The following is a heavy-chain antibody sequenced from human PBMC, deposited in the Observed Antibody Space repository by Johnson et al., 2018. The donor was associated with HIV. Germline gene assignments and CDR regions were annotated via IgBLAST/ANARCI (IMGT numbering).Heavy chain of an antibody. CDR1: GFTFSSYW. V-gene: IGHV3-7*01. J-gene: IGHJ3*02. Sequence: VQLVESGGGVVQPGGSLRLSCAASGFTFSSYWMSWVRQAPGKGLEWVANINQDGSEKYYVDSVKGRFTISRDNARNSLYLQMNSLRAEDTAVYYCAREIIAAADDIWGQGTMVTVSA. CDR2: INQDGSEK. CDR3: AREIIAAADDI. D-gene: IGHD6-13*01.